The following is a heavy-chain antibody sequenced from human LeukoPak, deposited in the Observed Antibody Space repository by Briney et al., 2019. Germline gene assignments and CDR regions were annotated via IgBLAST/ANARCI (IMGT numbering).Heavy chain of an antibody. V-gene: IGHV3-21*01. Sequence: GGSLRLSCEASGFIFSSYSMTWVRQAPGKGLEWVSSISSGSSYKYYADSAKGRFTISRDNAKNSLYLQMNSLRAEDTAVYLCATDRGYCSSTSCYSLALNSWGQGTLVTVSS. CDR1: GFIFSSYS. CDR3: ATDRGYCSSTSCYSLALNS. J-gene: IGHJ4*02. CDR2: ISSGSSYK. D-gene: IGHD2-2*01.